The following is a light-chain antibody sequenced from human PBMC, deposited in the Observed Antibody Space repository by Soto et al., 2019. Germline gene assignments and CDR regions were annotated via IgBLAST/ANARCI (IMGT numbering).Light chain of an antibody. CDR3: CSYAGSYTLV. J-gene: IGLJ3*02. V-gene: IGLV2-11*01. Sequence: QSVLTQPRSVSGSPGQSVTISCTGTNSDVGAYNWVSWYQQHPGKVPKLIIYDVTRRPSGVPDRFSGSKSGNTASLTISGLQADDESDYYCCSYAGSYTLVFGGGTKLTVL. CDR1: NSDVGAYNW. CDR2: DVT.